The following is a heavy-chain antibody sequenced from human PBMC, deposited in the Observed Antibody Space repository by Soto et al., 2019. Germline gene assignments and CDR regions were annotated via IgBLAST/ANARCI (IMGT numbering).Heavy chain of an antibody. J-gene: IGHJ6*02. V-gene: IGHV4-31*03. D-gene: IGHD3-3*01. CDR1: GGSISSGGYY. CDR2: IYYSGST. CDR3: AGAVLRFSVGGPWNLDV. Sequence: PSETLSLTCTVSGGSISSGGYYWSWIRQHPGKGLEWIGYIYYSGSTYYNPSLKSRVTISVDTFKNQFSLKLSSVTAADTAVYYCAGAVLRFSVGGPWNLDVWGQGTTVTVSS.